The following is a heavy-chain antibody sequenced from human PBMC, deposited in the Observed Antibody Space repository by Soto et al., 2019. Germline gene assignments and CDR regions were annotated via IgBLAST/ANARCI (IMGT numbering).Heavy chain of an antibody. CDR3: ARDAASGSYPFDY. Sequence: GGSLRLSCAASGFTFSSYSMNWVRQAPGKGLEWVSSISSSSSYIYYADSVKGRFTISRDNAKNSLYLQMNSLRAEDTAVYYCARDAASGSYPFDYWGQGTLVTVPS. J-gene: IGHJ4*02. CDR2: ISSSSSYI. D-gene: IGHD3-10*01. CDR1: GFTFSSYS. V-gene: IGHV3-21*01.